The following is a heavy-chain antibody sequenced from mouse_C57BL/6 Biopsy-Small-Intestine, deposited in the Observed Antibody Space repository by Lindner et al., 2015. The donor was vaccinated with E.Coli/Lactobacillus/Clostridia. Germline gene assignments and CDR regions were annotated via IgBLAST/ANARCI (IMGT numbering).Heavy chain of an antibody. CDR3: ARSGRGPNYYFDF. CDR1: GYTFTGHY. V-gene: IGHV1S29*02. J-gene: IGHJ2*01. Sequence: SVKVSCKTSGYTFTGHYIHWVRQAPGQGLEWMGWINPNSGVTDFAQKFRYWVTMTMDTSINTAFMELTRLKSDDTAVYYCARSGRGPNYYFDFWGQGTLVTVSS. CDR2: INPNSGVT. D-gene: IGHD4-1*01.